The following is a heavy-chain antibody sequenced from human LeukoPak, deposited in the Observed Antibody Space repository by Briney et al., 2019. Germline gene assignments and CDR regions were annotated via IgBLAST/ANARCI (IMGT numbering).Heavy chain of an antibody. Sequence: SETLSLTCTVSGGSISTYYWSWIRQPPGRGLEWIGYIYYSGSTNYNPSLKSRVTISVDTSKNQFSLKLSSVTAADTAVYYCASRTPDSSGYYYSWFDPWGQGTLVTVSS. J-gene: IGHJ5*02. CDR3: ASRTPDSSGYYYSWFDP. D-gene: IGHD3-22*01. V-gene: IGHV4-59*12. CDR2: IYYSGST. CDR1: GGSISTYY.